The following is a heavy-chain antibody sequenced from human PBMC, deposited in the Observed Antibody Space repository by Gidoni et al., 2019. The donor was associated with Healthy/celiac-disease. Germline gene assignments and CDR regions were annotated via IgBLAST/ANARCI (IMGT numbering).Heavy chain of an antibody. J-gene: IGHJ4*02. CDR1: GFTFDDYA. CDR2: ISWNSGSI. V-gene: IGHV3-9*01. CDR3: AKDAYYDSSGYPDY. Sequence: EVQLVASGGGLVQPGRSLRLSCAASGFTFDDYAMHWVRQAPGKGLEWVSGISWNSGSIGYADSVKGRFTISRDNAKNSLYLQMNSLRAEDTALYYCAKDAYYDSSGYPDYWGQGTLVTVSS. D-gene: IGHD3-22*01.